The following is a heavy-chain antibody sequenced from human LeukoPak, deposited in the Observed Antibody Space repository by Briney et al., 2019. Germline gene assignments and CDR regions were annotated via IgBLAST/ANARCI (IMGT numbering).Heavy chain of an antibody. D-gene: IGHD2-2*02. J-gene: IGHJ3*02. CDR2: IIPIFGTA. Sequence: SVKVSCKASGGTFSSYAISWVRQAPGQGLEWMGGIIPIFGTANYAQKFQGRVTITTDESTSTADMELSSLRSEDTAVYYWARGHLSTVQAAIPPAMVFDAFDIWGQGTVVPVSS. CDR1: GGTFSSYA. V-gene: IGHV1-69*05. CDR3: ARGHLSTVQAAIPPAMVFDAFDI.